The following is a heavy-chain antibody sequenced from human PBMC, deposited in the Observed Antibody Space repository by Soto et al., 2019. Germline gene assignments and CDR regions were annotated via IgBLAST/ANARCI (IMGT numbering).Heavy chain of an antibody. V-gene: IGHV3-30*18. D-gene: IGHD2-15*01. CDR3: AKLLVP. CDR1: GFTFSSYG. Sequence: GGSLRLSCAASGFTFSSYGMHWVRQAPGKGLEGVAVISYDGSNKYYADSVKGRFTISRDNSKNTLYLQMNSLRAEDTAVYYCAKLLVPWGQGTLVTVSS. J-gene: IGHJ5*02. CDR2: ISYDGSNK.